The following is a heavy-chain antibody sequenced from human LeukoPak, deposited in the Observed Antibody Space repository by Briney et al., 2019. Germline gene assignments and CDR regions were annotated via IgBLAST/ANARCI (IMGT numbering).Heavy chain of an antibody. CDR3: ARSTSGAIWFGETIDY. Sequence: PGGSLRLSCAASGFTFSSYSMNWVRQAPGQGLEWVSSISSSSSYIYYADSVKGRFTISRDNAKNSLYLQMNSLRAEDTAVYYCARSTSGAIWFGETIDYWGQGTLVTVSS. J-gene: IGHJ4*02. D-gene: IGHD3-10*01. CDR1: GFTFSSYS. CDR2: ISSSSSYI. V-gene: IGHV3-21*01.